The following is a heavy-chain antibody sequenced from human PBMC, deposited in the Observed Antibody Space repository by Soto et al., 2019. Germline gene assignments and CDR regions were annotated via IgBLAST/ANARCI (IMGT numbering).Heavy chain of an antibody. J-gene: IGHJ1*01. Sequence: QAQLMQSGAEVKDPGSSVKVSCKASGGTFSGYAISWVRQAPGPGLEWLGGIIPIFGITNYAQKFQNRLTIAADESSATVYMDLRSLTSEDSAIYYCARDPRSITGTTSSEDVQHWGQGTLVSVS. V-gene: IGHV1-69*01. CDR1: GGTFSGYA. CDR3: ARDPRSITGTTSSEDVQH. CDR2: IIPIFGIT. D-gene: IGHD1-1*01.